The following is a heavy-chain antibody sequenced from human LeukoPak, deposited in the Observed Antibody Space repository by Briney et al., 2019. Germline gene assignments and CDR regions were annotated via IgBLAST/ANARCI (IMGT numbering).Heavy chain of an antibody. D-gene: IGHD6-13*01. Sequence: GGSLRLSCAASGFTFSSYAMSWVRQAPGKGLEWVSAISGSGGSTYYADSVKGRFTISRDDPKNTLYLQMNSLRAEDTAVYYCAPSGRGIAAAVHYWGQGTLVTVSS. CDR1: GFTFSSYA. J-gene: IGHJ4*02. CDR2: ISGSGGST. V-gene: IGHV3-23*01. CDR3: APSGRGIAAAVHY.